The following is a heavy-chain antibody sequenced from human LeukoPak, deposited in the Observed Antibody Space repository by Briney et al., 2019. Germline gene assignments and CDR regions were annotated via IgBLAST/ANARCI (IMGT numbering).Heavy chain of an antibody. D-gene: IGHD2-2*01. Sequence: GGSLRLSCAASGFTVSSYDITWVRQAPGKGLVWVARIATDGRNTSYADSVKGRLTISRDNAKNTLYLQMNSLIAEDTAVYYCARDRYCSSASCYGGDYWGRGTLVIVSS. CDR2: IATDGRNT. V-gene: IGHV3-74*01. CDR3: ARDRYCSSASCYGGDY. CDR1: GFTVSSYD. J-gene: IGHJ4*02.